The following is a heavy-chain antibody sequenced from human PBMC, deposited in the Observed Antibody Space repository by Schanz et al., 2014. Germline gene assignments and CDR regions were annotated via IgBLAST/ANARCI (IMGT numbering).Heavy chain of an antibody. CDR1: GFTFSAYW. CDR3: VKIGYTKGEREE. CDR2: INQAASVQ. V-gene: IGHV3-7*01. J-gene: IGHJ4*02. Sequence: VQLVESGGGLVQPGASLRLSCAASGFTFSAYWMAWVRQAPGKGLEWVAAINQAASVQYYVDSVKGRFTISRDDAKNSHYLQMTSLRAEDTAVFYCVKIGYTKGEREEWGQGILVTVSS. D-gene: IGHD6-13*01.